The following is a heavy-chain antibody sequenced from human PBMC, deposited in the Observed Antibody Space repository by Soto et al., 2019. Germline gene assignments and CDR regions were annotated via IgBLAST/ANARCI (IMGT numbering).Heavy chain of an antibody. CDR2: IYYSGST. Sequence: SETLSLTCTVSGGSISSSSYYWGWIRQPPGKGLEWIGSIYYSGSTYYNPSLKSRVTISVDTSKNQFSLKLSSVTAADTAVYYCARGGMTTAHYGMDVWGQGTTVTVSS. CDR3: ARGGMTTAHYGMDV. D-gene: IGHD4-4*01. V-gene: IGHV4-39*01. J-gene: IGHJ6*02. CDR1: GGSISSSSYY.